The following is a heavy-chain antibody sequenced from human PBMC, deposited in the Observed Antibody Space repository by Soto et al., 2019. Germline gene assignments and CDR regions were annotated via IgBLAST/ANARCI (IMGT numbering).Heavy chain of an antibody. CDR2: IYPGDSDT. J-gene: IGHJ4*02. CDR3: ARTTAYYFEF. D-gene: IGHD2-21*02. V-gene: IGHV5-51*01. Sequence: GESLKISCKGSGYSFSTYWIGWVRQMPGKGLEWMGNIYPGDSDTRYSPSFQGQVTISADNSIRTAFLQWSSLKASDTAIYYCARTTAYYFEFWGQGTQGTVSS. CDR1: GYSFSTYW.